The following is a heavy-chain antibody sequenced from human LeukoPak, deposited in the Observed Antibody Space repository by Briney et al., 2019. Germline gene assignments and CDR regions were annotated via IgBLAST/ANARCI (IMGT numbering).Heavy chain of an antibody. Sequence: SVTVSCKASGGTFSSYAISWVRQAPGQGLEWMGGIIPIFGTANYAQKFQGRVTITADESTSTAYMELSSLRSEGTAVYYCARDLGYGDYYYYGMDVWGQGTTVTVSS. CDR2: IIPIFGTA. CDR3: ARDLGYGDYYYYGMDV. V-gene: IGHV1-69*01. CDR1: GGTFSSYA. D-gene: IGHD4-17*01. J-gene: IGHJ6*02.